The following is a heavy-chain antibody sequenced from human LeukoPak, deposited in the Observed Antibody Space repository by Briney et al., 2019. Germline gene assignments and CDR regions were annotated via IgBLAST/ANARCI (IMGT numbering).Heavy chain of an antibody. V-gene: IGHV4-39*07. Sequence: SETLSLTCTVSGGSISSSSYYWGWIRQPPGKGLEWIGSIYYSGSTYYNPSLKSRVTISVDTSKNQFSLKLSSVTAADTAVYYCARILAAAGTGGFDYWGQGTLVTVSS. J-gene: IGHJ4*02. D-gene: IGHD6-13*01. CDR1: GGSISSSSYY. CDR3: ARILAAAGTGGFDY. CDR2: IYYSGST.